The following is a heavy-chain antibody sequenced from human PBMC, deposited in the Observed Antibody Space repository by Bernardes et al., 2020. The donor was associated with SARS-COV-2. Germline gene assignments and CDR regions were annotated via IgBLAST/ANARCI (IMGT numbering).Heavy chain of an antibody. CDR1: GISISNYIYY. CDR2: ISTRGAT. CDR3: ARGPPDYYGSSSGNSYNWFDP. Sequence: TLSLPCSVSGISISNYIYYWSWIRQPAGKGLEWLGRISTRGATDYNPSFRSRLTISIDTSSNQFSLKLRSLTAADTALYFCARGPPDYYGSSSGNSYNWFDPWGQGTLVTVSS. D-gene: IGHD3-10*01. J-gene: IGHJ5*02. V-gene: IGHV4-61*02.